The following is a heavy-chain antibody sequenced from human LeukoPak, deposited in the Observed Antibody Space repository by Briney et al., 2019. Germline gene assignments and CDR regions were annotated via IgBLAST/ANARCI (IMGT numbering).Heavy chain of an antibody. CDR3: ARSQLLAYGDYYMDV. J-gene: IGHJ6*03. V-gene: IGHV1-69*05. CDR2: MIPIYGTE. CDR1: GGTFSSYA. Sequence: SVKVSCKASGGTFSSYAISWVRQAPGQGLEWMGGMIPIYGTENYEQRFQGRVTITTDQSTSTAYMELSSLRSEDTAVYYCARSQLLAYGDYYMDVWGKGTTVTVSS. D-gene: IGHD2-2*01.